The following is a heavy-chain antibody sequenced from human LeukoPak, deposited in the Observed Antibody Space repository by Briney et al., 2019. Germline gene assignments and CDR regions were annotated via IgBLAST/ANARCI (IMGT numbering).Heavy chain of an antibody. D-gene: IGHD2-15*01. J-gene: IGHJ5*02. CDR1: GFTFSSYS. CDR3: ARDASDFGYGFNRFDP. CDR2: ISSSSSYI. Sequence: GGFLRLSCAASGFTFSSYSMNWVRQAPGKGLEWVSSISSSSSYIYYADSVKGRFTISRDNAKNSLYLQMNSLRAEDTAVYYCARDASDFGYGFNRFDPWGQGTLVTVSS. V-gene: IGHV3-21*01.